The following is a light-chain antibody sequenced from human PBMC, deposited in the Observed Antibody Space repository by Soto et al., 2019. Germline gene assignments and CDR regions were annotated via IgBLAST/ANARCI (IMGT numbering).Light chain of an antibody. CDR3: QQYYTTPTWT. V-gene: IGKV4-1*01. J-gene: IGKJ1*01. CDR2: WAS. CDR1: QSVFSRFRNKNY. Sequence: DIVMTQSPDSLTLSLGERATINCKSSQSVFSRFRNKNYLGWFQQKPGQPPRLLIYWASTRESGVSDRFSGSGSATDFTLTINSLQAEDVAVYYCQQYYTTPTWTFGQGTKVEV.